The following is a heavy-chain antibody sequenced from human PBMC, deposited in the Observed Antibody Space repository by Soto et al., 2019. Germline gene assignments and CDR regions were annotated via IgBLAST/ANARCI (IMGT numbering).Heavy chain of an antibody. D-gene: IGHD3-22*01. CDR3: ARAPPDSPGPIGYFDY. Sequence: QVQLVQSGAEVKKPGSSVKVSCTASGGTFSSYAISWVRQAPGQGLEWMGGIIPIFGTANYAKKFQGRVTITADESTSTAYMELSSLRSEDTAVYYCARAPPDSPGPIGYFDYWGQGTLVTVSS. V-gene: IGHV1-69*01. J-gene: IGHJ4*02. CDR1: GGTFSSYA. CDR2: IIPIFGTA.